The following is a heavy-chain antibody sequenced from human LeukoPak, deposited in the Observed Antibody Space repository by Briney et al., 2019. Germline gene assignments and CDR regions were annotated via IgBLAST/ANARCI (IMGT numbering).Heavy chain of an antibody. CDR3: AKDQAAAGGENWFDP. CDR1: GFTFRTYW. Sequence: GGSLRLSCVASGFTFRTYWMNWVRQAPGKGLEWLANIKEDGSEKYYVDSVKGRFTISRDNAKNSLYLQMNSLRAEDTALYYCAKDQAAAGGENWFDPWGQGTLVTVSS. J-gene: IGHJ5*02. D-gene: IGHD6-13*01. V-gene: IGHV3-7*03. CDR2: IKEDGSEK.